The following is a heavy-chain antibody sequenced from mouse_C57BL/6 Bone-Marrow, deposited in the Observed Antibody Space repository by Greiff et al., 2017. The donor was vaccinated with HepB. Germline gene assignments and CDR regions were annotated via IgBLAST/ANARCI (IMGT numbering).Heavy chain of an antibody. CDR1: GFTFTDYY. CDR2: IRNKANGYTT. CDR3: ARWGSNYYFDY. D-gene: IGHD2-5*01. V-gene: IGHV7-3*01. J-gene: IGHJ2*01. Sequence: DVKLVESGGGLVQPGGSLSLSCAASGFTFTDYYMSWVRQPPGKALEWLGFIRNKANGYTTEYSASVKGRFTISRDNSQSILYLQMNALRAEDSATYYCARWGSNYYFDYWGQGTTLTVSS.